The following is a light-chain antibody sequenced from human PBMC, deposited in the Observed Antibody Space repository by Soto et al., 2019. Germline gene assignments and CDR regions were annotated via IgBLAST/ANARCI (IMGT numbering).Light chain of an antibody. CDR3: QQYETSPRT. V-gene: IGKV3D-11*01. Sequence: TQSPSSLSASVGEKIVITCRASRDVGSDVSWYQQKVGQAPSLLIYDASNRATGVPDRFSGSGSGTDFTLIISRLEPEDFAIEYCQQYETSPRTFGQGTKVDI. J-gene: IGKJ1*01. CDR1: RDVGSD. CDR2: DAS.